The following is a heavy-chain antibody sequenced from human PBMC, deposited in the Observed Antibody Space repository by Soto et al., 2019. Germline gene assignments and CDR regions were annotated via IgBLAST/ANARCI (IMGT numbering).Heavy chain of an antibody. CDR1: GFTFSSYG. CDR3: XXXXGYXXNYFDY. Sequence: QVQLVESGGGVVQPGRSLRLSCAASGFTFSSYGIHWVRQAPGKGLEWVAVISYDGSNKYYADSVKGRFTISRDNSKNTLYLQMNSLRAEXTXVYXXXXXXGYXXNYFDYWGQGTLVTVSS. J-gene: IGHJ4*02. V-gene: IGHV3-30*18. CDR2: ISYDGSNK. D-gene: IGHD5-18*01.